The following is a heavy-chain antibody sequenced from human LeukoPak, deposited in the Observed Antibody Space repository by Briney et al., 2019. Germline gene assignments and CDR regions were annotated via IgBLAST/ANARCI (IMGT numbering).Heavy chain of an antibody. J-gene: IGHJ4*02. CDR3: ARPTSSIAVAGRFDY. V-gene: IGHV3-30*04. CDR1: GFTFSSHL. CDR2: ISYDGSNK. D-gene: IGHD6-19*01. Sequence: PGGSLRLSCAASGFTFSSHLMHWVRQAPGKGLEWVAVISYDGSNKYYADSVKGRFTISRDNSKNTLYLQMNSLRAEDTAVYYCARPTSSIAVAGRFDYWGQGTLVTVSS.